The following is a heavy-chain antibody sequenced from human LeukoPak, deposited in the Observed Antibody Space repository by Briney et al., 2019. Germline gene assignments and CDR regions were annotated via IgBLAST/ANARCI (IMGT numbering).Heavy chain of an antibody. V-gene: IGHV1-69*13. J-gene: IGHJ6*02. CDR3: AKELTYCGGDCYAYYYYYGMDV. Sequence: SVKVSCKASGGTFSSYAISWVRQAPGQGLEWMGGIIPIFGTANYAQKFQGRVTITADESTSTAYMELSSLRSEDTAVYYCAKELTYCGGDCYAYYYYYGMDVWGQGTTVTVSS. CDR2: IIPIFGTA. CDR1: GGTFSSYA. D-gene: IGHD2-21*02.